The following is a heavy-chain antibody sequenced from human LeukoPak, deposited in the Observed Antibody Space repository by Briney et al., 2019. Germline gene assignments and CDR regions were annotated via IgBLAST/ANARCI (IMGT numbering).Heavy chain of an antibody. CDR2: IQYDGGNK. Sequence: PGGSLRLSCAASGFTFSDYGIHWVRQAPGKGLEWVTYIQYDGGNKYYADSVRGRFTISRDNSKNTLYLQTNSLRAEDTAVYYCAKDGGSGAYSLDYWGQGTLVTVSS. CDR1: GFTFSDYG. V-gene: IGHV3-30*02. D-gene: IGHD1-26*01. CDR3: AKDGGSGAYSLDY. J-gene: IGHJ4*02.